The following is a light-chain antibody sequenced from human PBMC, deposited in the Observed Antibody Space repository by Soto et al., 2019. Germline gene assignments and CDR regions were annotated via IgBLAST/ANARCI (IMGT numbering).Light chain of an antibody. V-gene: IGKV3-20*01. CDR3: QQYSSSPWT. J-gene: IGKJ1*01. CDR2: GAS. CDR1: QSVSTTY. Sequence: EIVLTQSPGTLSLSPGERATLSCRASQSVSTTYLAWYQQRPGQAPRLLIHGASTMGTGFPDRFSGSGSGTDFTLTISRLEPEDSAVYYCQQYSSSPWTFGQGTKV.